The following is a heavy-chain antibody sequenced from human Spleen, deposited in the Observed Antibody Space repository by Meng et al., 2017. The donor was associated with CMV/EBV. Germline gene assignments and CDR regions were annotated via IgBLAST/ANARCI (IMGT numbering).Heavy chain of an antibody. Sequence: GESLKISCAASGFTFRKYTMNWVRRAPGKGLEWVSSISSSGGAIQYSDSVKGRFTISRDNAKNSVYLLMSSLRAEDTAFYYCARDALSSGGDYWGQGTTVTVSS. CDR1: GFTFRKYT. J-gene: IGHJ4*02. CDR2: ISSSGGAI. D-gene: IGHD6-19*01. V-gene: IGHV3-21*01. CDR3: ARDALSSGGDY.